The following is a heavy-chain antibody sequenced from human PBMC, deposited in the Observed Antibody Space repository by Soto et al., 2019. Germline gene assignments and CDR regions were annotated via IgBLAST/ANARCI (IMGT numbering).Heavy chain of an antibody. J-gene: IGHJ5*02. Sequence: GGSLRLSCAASGFTFSNYWMHWVRQAPGKGLVWVARVNNDGSTTVYADSVKGRFTISRDNAKNTLHLQMNSLRVEDTAVYYCVRDQPSNWLDPWGQGILVTVSS. CDR3: VRDQPSNWLDP. CDR2: VNNDGSTT. V-gene: IGHV3-74*01. CDR1: GFTFSNYW.